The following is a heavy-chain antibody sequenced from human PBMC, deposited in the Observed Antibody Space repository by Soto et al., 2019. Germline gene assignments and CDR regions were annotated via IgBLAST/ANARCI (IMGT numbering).Heavy chain of an antibody. CDR1: GFTFRGYW. D-gene: IGHD5-12*01. V-gene: IGHV3-7*03. Sequence: PGGSLRLSCEGSGFTFRGYWMSWVRQAPGKGLEWVANIKQDRSEKVYVDSVKGRFTISRDNGKNSLYLQMNSLRVEDTAIYYCARASGYDWHFDFWGLGTLVTVSS. CDR2: IKQDRSEK. J-gene: IGHJ4*02. CDR3: ARASGYDWHFDF.